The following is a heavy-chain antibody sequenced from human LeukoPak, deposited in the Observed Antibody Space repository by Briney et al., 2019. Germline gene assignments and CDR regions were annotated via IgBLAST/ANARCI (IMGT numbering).Heavy chain of an antibody. Sequence: PSQTLSLTCTVSGGSISSGGYYWSWIRQHPGKGLEWIGYIYYSGSTYYNPSLKSRVTISVDTSKNQFSLELSSVTAADTAVYYCARGLRVLWFGESVNWFDPWGQGTLVTVSS. CDR3: ARGLRVLWFGESVNWFDP. V-gene: IGHV4-31*03. J-gene: IGHJ5*02. D-gene: IGHD3-10*01. CDR1: GGSISSGGYY. CDR2: IYYSGST.